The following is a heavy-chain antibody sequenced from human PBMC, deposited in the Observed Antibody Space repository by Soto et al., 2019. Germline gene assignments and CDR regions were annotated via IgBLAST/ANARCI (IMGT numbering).Heavy chain of an antibody. CDR3: AWRGWQWLATAAFDI. Sequence: GGSLRLSCAASGFTVSSNYMSWVRQAPGKGLEWVSVIYSGGSTYYADSVKGRFTISRDNSKNTLYLQMNSLRAEDTAVYYCAWRGWQWLATAAFDIWGQGTMVTVSS. CDR1: GFTVSSNY. D-gene: IGHD6-19*01. V-gene: IGHV3-53*01. CDR2: IYSGGST. J-gene: IGHJ3*02.